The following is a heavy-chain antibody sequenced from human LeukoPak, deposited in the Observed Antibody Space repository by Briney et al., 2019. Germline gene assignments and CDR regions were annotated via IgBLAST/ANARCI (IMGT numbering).Heavy chain of an antibody. CDR1: GFTFSTYG. Sequence: PGGSLRLSCAVSGFTFSTYGMSWVRQAPGKGLEWVSSISSSSSYIYYADSVKGRFTISRDNAKNSLYLQMNSLRAEDTAVYYCARDSGDGYVDWGQGTLVTVSS. D-gene: IGHD5-24*01. J-gene: IGHJ4*02. CDR3: ARDSGDGYVD. V-gene: IGHV3-21*01. CDR2: ISSSSSYI.